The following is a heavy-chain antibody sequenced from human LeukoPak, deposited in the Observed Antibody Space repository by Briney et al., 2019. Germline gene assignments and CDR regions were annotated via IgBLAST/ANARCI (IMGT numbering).Heavy chain of an antibody. CDR1: GGTFSSYA. Sequence: ASVKVSCKASGGTFSSYAISWVRQAPGQGLEWMGGIIPIFGTANYAQKFQGRVTITADESTSTAYMELSSLRSEDTAVYYCARAVLVRAKIRDYYYGMDVWGQGTTVTVSS. CDR3: ARAVLVRAKIRDYYYGMDV. V-gene: IGHV1-69*13. J-gene: IGHJ6*02. D-gene: IGHD3-10*01. CDR2: IIPIFGTA.